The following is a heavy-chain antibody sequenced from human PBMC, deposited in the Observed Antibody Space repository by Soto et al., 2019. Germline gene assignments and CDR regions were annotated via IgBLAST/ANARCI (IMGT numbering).Heavy chain of an antibody. Sequence: EVQLLESGGGLVQPGGSLRLSCAASGFTFSSYAMSWVRQAPGKGLEWVSAISGSGGSTYYADSVKGRFTISRDNSKNTLYLQMNSIRAEDPAVYYCAKLPRYCSGGSCYGGAYDIWGQGTMVTVSS. D-gene: IGHD2-15*01. CDR1: GFTFSSYA. CDR3: AKLPRYCSGGSCYGGAYDI. J-gene: IGHJ3*02. CDR2: ISGSGGST. V-gene: IGHV3-23*01.